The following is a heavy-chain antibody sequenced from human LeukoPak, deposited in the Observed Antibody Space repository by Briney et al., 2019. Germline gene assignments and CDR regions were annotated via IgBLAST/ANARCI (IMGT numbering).Heavy chain of an antibody. V-gene: IGHV3-30*04. J-gene: IGHJ4*02. CDR2: ISYDGSNK. CDR3: ARSVYFDY. Sequence: GGSLRLSCAASGFTFSSYAMHGVRQAPGRGVEWVAVISYDGSNKYYADSVKGRFTISRDNSKDTRYLQMNSLRAEDTAVYYCARSVYFDYWGQGTLVTVSS. CDR1: GFTFSSYA.